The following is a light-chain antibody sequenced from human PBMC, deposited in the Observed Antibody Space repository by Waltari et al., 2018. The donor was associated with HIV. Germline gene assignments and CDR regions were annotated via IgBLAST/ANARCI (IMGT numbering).Light chain of an antibody. J-gene: IGLJ3*02. V-gene: IGLV1-51*01. CDR2: DND. CDR3: GTWDASLNLAGV. Sequence: QSALTQPPSVSAAPGQKVTISCSGSASNIGTFYVSSYQQFPGTPPKLIIFDNDQRHSGVPDRFSASKSGTSATLDITGLQTGDEADYYCGTWDASLNLAGVFGGGTRLTVL. CDR1: ASNIGTFY.